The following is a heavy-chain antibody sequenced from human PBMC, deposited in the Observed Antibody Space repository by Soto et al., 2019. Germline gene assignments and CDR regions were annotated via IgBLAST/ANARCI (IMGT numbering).Heavy chain of an antibody. D-gene: IGHD3-3*01. J-gene: IGHJ6*02. CDR3: ARSAITLFGVVSIPPHYYSEMDV. CDR1: GGTFNRYA. V-gene: IGHV1-69*01. Sequence: QVQLVQSGAEVKKPGSSVKFSCKASGGTFNRYAISWVRQAPGQGLEWMGGIIPIFGIGNDAQRFQGRVTITADESTGTAYRELSSLRSEDTGVYYCARSAITLFGVVSIPPHYYSEMDVWGQGTTVTVSS. CDR2: IIPIFGIG.